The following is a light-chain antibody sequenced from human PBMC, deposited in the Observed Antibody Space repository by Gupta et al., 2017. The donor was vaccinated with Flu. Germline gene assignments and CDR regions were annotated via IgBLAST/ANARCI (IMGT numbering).Light chain of an antibody. CDR1: QNVNSN. V-gene: IGKV3-15*01. CDR2: GAS. Sequence: ATLSVSPGERATPSCRASQNVNSNLAWYHQKPGQAPRLLIYGASTRSTGISARFSGSGSGTDVTLTISSRQSEDFALYYCQQYDRWPLITFGQGTRLEIK. J-gene: IGKJ5*01. CDR3: QQYDRWPLIT.